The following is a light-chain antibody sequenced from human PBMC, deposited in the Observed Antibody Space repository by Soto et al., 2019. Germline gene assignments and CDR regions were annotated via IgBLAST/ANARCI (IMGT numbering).Light chain of an antibody. CDR3: NSQTTSGIRV. Sequence: QSALTQPASVSGSPGQSITISCTGTSTDIGYNKYVSWYQQYPGKVPKLLINKVTSRPSGVSYRFSGSKSGNTASLTISALQAEDEADYYCNSQTTSGIRVFGTGTKVTVL. CDR2: KVT. CDR1: STDIGYNKY. J-gene: IGLJ1*01. V-gene: IGLV2-14*01.